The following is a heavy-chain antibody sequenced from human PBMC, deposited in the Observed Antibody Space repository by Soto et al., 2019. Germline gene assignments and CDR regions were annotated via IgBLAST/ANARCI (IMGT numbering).Heavy chain of an antibody. J-gene: IGHJ3*02. V-gene: IGHV3-23*01. CDR3: AKDIVVVVAAGHAFDI. D-gene: IGHD2-15*01. CDR1: GFTFSSYA. Sequence: GXSLRLSCAASGFTFSSYALSWFRQAPGKGLEWVSAISGSGGSTYYADSVKGRFTISRDNSKYTLYLQMNSLRAEDTAVYYCAKDIVVVVAAGHAFDIWGQGTMVTVSS. CDR2: ISGSGGST.